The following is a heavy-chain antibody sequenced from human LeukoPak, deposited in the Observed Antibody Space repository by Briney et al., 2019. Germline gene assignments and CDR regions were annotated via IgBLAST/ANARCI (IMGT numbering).Heavy chain of an antibody. CDR1: GFTFSGSA. V-gene: IGHV3-73*01. CDR2: IRSKANSYAT. CDR3: TSPSLVGATYYFDY. D-gene: IGHD1-26*01. Sequence: GGSLRLSCAASGFTFSGSAMPWVRQASGKGLECVGRIRSKANSYATAYAASVKGRFTISRDDSKNTAYLQMNSLKTEDTAVYYCTSPSLVGATYYFDYWGPGTLVTVSS. J-gene: IGHJ4*02.